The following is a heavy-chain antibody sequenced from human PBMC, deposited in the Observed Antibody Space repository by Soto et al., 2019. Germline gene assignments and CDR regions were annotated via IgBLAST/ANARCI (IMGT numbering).Heavy chain of an antibody. CDR3: AHIPYSGSTYYFDY. V-gene: IGHV2-5*02. D-gene: IGHD1-26*01. CDR2: IYWDDDK. CDR1: GFSLSTSGVG. Sequence: QITLKESGPPLVKPTQTLTLTCTFSGFSLSTSGVGVGWIRQPPGKALEWLALIYWDDDKRYSPSLKSRLTITKDTSKNQVVLTMTNMDPVDTATYYCAHIPYSGSTYYFDYWGQGTLVTVSS. J-gene: IGHJ4*02.